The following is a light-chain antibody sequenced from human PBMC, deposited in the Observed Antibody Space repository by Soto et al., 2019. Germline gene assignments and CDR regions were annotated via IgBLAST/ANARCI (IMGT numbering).Light chain of an antibody. V-gene: IGKV1-5*03. CDR3: QQYDTYSLT. Sequence: DIQMTQSPSTLSASVGDRVTITCRASQSISNWLAWYQQKPGKAPNLLMYKASTLQSGVPSRFSGSGSGTEFTLTITNLQPDDVALYYCQQYDTYSLTFGGGMTVEIK. CDR2: KAS. J-gene: IGKJ4*01. CDR1: QSISNW.